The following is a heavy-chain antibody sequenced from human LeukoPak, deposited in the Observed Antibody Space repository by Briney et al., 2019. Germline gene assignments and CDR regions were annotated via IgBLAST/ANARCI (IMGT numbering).Heavy chain of an antibody. V-gene: IGHV1-69*02. D-gene: IGHD3-22*01. CDR1: GGTFSSCT. CDR2: IIPILGIA. Sequence: SEKVSCKASGGTFSSCTISWVRQPPAQGLEWMGRIIPILGIANDAQKFQGRVTITADNTTSTAYMELSSLRAEDTDVYYCASMDYDSSGYYRTLYYFDYWGQGTLVTVSS. CDR3: ASMDYDSSGYYRTLYYFDY. J-gene: IGHJ4*02.